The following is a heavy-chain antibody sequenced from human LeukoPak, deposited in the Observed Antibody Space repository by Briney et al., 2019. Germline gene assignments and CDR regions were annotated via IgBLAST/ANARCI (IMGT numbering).Heavy chain of an antibody. CDR3: ATKQWLAPPPDS. J-gene: IGHJ4*02. D-gene: IGHD6-19*01. CDR2: SNTDGTVT. Sequence: GGSLRLSCAASGFTFSKYWMLWVRQAPGKGLESVSRSNTDGTVTTYADSVKSGFTVSRDNADNTMFLQMNSVRDEDTAVYYCATKQWLAPPPDSWGQGTPVTVSS. V-gene: IGHV3-74*01. CDR1: GFTFSKYW.